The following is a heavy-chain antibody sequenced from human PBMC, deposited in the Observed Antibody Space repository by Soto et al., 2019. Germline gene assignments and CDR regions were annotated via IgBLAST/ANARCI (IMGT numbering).Heavy chain of an antibody. CDR2: IYPGDSDT. Sequence: PGESLKISCKGSGYSFTSYWIGWVRQMPGKGLEWMGIIYPGDSDTRYSPSFQGQVTISADKSISTAYLQWSSLKASDTAMYYCARTNEYCSSSHVDYYYGMDLWGQGTKVTVSS. CDR1: GYSFTSYW. D-gene: IGHD6-6*01. V-gene: IGHV5-51*01. CDR3: ARTNEYCSSSHVDYYYGMDL. J-gene: IGHJ6*02.